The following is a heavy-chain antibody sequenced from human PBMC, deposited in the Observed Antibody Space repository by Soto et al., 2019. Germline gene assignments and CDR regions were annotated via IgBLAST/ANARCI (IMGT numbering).Heavy chain of an antibody. CDR2: ISYDGDNK. CDR3: VKGDLDTAVVNSPDAFDF. CDR1: GFMFNDYG. Sequence: GSLRLSCEASGFMFNDYGMHWVRQAPGKGLDWVAVISYDGDNKYYAQSVKGRFTISRDNSKNTLFLHMDSLRREDTAVYHCVKGDLDTAVVNSPDAFDFWGQGTMVTVSS. D-gene: IGHD5-18*01. J-gene: IGHJ3*01. V-gene: IGHV3-30*18.